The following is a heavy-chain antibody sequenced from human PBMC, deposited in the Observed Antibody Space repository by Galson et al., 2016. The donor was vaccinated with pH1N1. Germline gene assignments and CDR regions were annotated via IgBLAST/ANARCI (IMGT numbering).Heavy chain of an antibody. CDR2: VYWDDDR. CDR1: GFSFTTSGVG. Sequence: PALVKPTQTLTLTCTFSGFSFTTSGVGVGWIRQPPGKALEWLALVYWDDDRRYSPSLESRLTITKDSSKNQVVLTMTNMDPADSATYFCARDRNRMMTGGSYWYFDLWGPGTLVTVSS. V-gene: IGHV2-5*02. J-gene: IGHJ2*01. CDR3: ARDRNRMMTGGSYWYFDL. D-gene: IGHD1-14*01.